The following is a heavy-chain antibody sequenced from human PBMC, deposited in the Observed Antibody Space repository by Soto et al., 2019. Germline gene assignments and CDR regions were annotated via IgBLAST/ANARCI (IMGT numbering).Heavy chain of an antibody. CDR1: GFTFDDYT. D-gene: IGHD6-13*01. J-gene: IGHJ4*02. CDR2: ISWDGGST. CDR3: AKDIATEGIAAAGPFDY. Sequence: GGSLRLSCAASGFTFDDYTMHWVRQAPGKGLEWVSLISWDGGSTYYADSVKGRFTISRDNSKNSLYLQMNSLRTEDTALYYCAKDIATEGIAAAGPFDYWGQGTLVTVSS. V-gene: IGHV3-43*01.